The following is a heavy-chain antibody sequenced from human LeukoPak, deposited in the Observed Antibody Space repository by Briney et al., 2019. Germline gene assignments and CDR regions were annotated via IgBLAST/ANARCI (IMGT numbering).Heavy chain of an antibody. CDR3: ATPRYCSSTSCYDNWFDP. J-gene: IGHJ5*02. CDR1: GYTFTGYY. D-gene: IGHD2-2*01. CDR2: IIPILGIA. V-gene: IGHV1-69*02. Sequence: ASVKVSCKASGYTFTGYYMHWVRQAPGQGLEWMGRIIPILGIANYAQKFQGRVTITADKSTSTAYMELSSLRSEDTAVYYCATPRYCSSTSCYDNWFDPWGQGTLVTVSS.